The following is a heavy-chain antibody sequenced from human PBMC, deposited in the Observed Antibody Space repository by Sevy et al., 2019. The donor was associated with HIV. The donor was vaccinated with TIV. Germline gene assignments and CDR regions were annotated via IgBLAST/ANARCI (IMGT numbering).Heavy chain of an antibody. CDR3: ARHDYGDLDY. V-gene: IGHV4-39*01. CDR1: GGSISSSSYY. CDR2: IYYSGRT. D-gene: IGHD4-17*01. Sequence: SETLSLTYTVSGGSISSSSYYWGWIRQPPGKGLEWIGSIYYSGRTYYNPSLKSRVTISVDTSKNQFSLKLSSVTAADTAVYYCARHDYGDLDYWGQGTLVTVSS. J-gene: IGHJ4*02.